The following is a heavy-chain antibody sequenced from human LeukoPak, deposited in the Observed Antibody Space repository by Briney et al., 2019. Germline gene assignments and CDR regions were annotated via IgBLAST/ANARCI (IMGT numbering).Heavy chain of an antibody. D-gene: IGHD3-22*01. Sequence: PSETLSLTCTVSGGSISSYYWSWIRQPAGKGLEWIGRIYTSGSTNYNPSLKSRVTMSVDTSKNPFSLKLSSVTAADTAVYYCARDSDYYDSSGYDVWGQGTLVTVSS. V-gene: IGHV4-4*07. CDR1: GGSISSYY. CDR3: ARDSDYYDSSGYDV. J-gene: IGHJ4*02. CDR2: IYTSGST.